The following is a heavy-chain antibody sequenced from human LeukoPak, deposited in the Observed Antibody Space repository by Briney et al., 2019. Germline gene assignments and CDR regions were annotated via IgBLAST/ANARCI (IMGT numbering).Heavy chain of an antibody. J-gene: IGHJ4*02. CDR2: IYYSRSI. CDR1: GGSISSSSYY. D-gene: IGHD4-17*01. Sequence: SETLSLTCTVSGGSISSSSYYWSWIRQPPGKGLEWIGSIYYSRSIYYNPSLKSRVTISVDTSKNQFSLKLSSVTAADTAVYYCARLPTVTFFDYWGQGTLVTVSS. V-gene: IGHV4-39*01. CDR3: ARLPTVTFFDY.